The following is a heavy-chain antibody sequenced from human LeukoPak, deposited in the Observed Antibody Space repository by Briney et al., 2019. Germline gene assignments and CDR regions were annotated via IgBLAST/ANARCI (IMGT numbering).Heavy chain of an antibody. CDR2: VDPEDGET. J-gene: IGHJ2*01. Sequence: GASVKVSCKASGYTFTDYYMHWVQQAPGKGLEWMGRVDPEDGETIYAEKFQGRVTITADTFTDTAYMELSSLRSEDTAVYYCAFRGAAGYSSSWANWYFDLWGRGTLVTVSS. D-gene: IGHD6-13*01. CDR1: GYTFTDYY. CDR3: AFRGAAGYSSSWANWYFDL. V-gene: IGHV1-69-2*01.